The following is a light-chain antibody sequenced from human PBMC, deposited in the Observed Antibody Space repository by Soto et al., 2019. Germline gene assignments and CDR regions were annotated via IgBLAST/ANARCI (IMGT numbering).Light chain of an antibody. Sequence: IVMTKSAATLSVSPGERVTLSCRTSESVSSSLAWYQQKPGQAPGLLIYGASSRATGIPARFSGSGSGTEFTLTISILQSEYFAVYYCQQYNNWRTFGQGTKVDNK. CDR3: QQYNNWRT. CDR2: GAS. J-gene: IGKJ1*01. CDR1: ESVSSS. V-gene: IGKV3D-15*03.